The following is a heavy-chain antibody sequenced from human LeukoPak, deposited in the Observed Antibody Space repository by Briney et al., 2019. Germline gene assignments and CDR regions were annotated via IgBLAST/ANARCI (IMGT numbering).Heavy chain of an antibody. V-gene: IGHV4-4*07. D-gene: IGHD1-14*01. Sequence: KPSETLSLTCTVSGASINSYYWSWIRQPAGKGLEWIGRMYTSGSTNYNPSLKSRVTMSVDTSKNQFSLKLTSVTAADTAVYHCARDKPDSPFDPWGQGTLVIVSS. CDR1: GASINSYY. J-gene: IGHJ5*02. CDR2: MYTSGST. CDR3: ARDKPDSPFDP.